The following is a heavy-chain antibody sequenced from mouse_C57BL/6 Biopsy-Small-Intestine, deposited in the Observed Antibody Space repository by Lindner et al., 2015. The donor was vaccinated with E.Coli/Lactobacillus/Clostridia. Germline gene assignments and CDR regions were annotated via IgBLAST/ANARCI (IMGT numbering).Heavy chain of an antibody. CDR3: AGRGDYFDY. Sequence: VQLQESGAELVRPGTSVKVSCKASGYAFTNYLIEWVKQRPGQGLEWIGLINPGSGDTNYNEKFKGKATLTADKSSSTAYMQLSSLTSEDSAVYFCAGRGDYFDYWGQGTTLTVSS. CDR2: INPGSGDT. J-gene: IGHJ2*01. CDR1: GYAFTNYL. V-gene: IGHV1-54*01.